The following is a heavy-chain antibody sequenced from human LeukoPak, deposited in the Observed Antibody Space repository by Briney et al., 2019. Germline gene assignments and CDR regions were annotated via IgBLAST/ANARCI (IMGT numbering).Heavy chain of an antibody. J-gene: IGHJ4*02. D-gene: IGHD3-22*01. Sequence: GGSLRLSCAASGFTFSSYAMHWVRQAPGKGLEWVAVISYDGSNKYYADSVKGRFTISRDKSKNTLYLQMNSLRAEDTAVYYCARDSYDSSGYYYYWGQGTLVTVSS. V-gene: IGHV3-30*04. CDR2: ISYDGSNK. CDR3: ARDSYDSSGYYYY. CDR1: GFTFSSYA.